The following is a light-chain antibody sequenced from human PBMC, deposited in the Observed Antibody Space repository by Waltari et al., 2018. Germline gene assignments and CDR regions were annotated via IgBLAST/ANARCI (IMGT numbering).Light chain of an antibody. CDR1: QTVTGSY. CDR3: QDSAT. Sequence: EIVLTQSPGTLSLSPGKRATLSCRASQTVTGSYLAWYQQKPGQAPRLLIYGASIRATGIPDRFSGSGSGTDFTLTISRLEPEDFAVYYCQDSATFGQGTKVEIK. J-gene: IGKJ1*01. CDR2: GAS. V-gene: IGKV3-20*01.